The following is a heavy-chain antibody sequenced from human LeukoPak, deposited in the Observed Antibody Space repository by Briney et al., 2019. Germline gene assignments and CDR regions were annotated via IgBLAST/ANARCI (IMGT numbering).Heavy chain of an antibody. CDR1: GFPLSSYT. CDR2: IYTGGST. D-gene: IGHD3-22*01. Sequence: GGSLRPSCAASGFPLSSYTMSWVRQAPGKGLGWVSVIYTGGSTYYADSVKCRFTISRDNSKNTLYLQMNRLRVEDTAVYYCARTYYYDSTGEDFWGQGTLVTVSS. J-gene: IGHJ4*02. V-gene: IGHV3-66*01. CDR3: ARTYYYDSTGEDF.